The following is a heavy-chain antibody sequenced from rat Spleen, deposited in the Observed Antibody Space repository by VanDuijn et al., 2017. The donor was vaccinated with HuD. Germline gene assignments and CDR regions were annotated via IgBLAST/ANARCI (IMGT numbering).Heavy chain of an antibody. CDR2: IIYDGSRT. D-gene: IGHD1-4*01. J-gene: IGHJ3*01. Sequence: EVQLVESGGGLVQPGRSLKLSCAASGFTFSDYNMAWVRQAPKKGLEWVATIIYDGSRTYYRDSVKGRFTISRDNAKSTLYLQMDSLRSEDTATYYGATPSPTRVSLGWFAYWGQGTLVTVSS. CDR1: GFTFSDYN. V-gene: IGHV5S10*01. CDR3: ATPSPTRVSLGWFAY.